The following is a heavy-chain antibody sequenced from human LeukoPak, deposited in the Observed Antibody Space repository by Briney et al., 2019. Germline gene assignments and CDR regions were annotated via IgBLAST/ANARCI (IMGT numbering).Heavy chain of an antibody. Sequence: SQTLSLTCTVSGGSISSGGYYWSWIRQHPGKGLGWIGYIYYSGSTYYNPSLKSRVTISVDTSKNQFSLKLSSVTAADTAVYYCARTTILGFGNWFDPWGQGTLVTVSS. V-gene: IGHV4-31*03. CDR3: ARTTILGFGNWFDP. J-gene: IGHJ5*02. CDR1: GGSISSGGYY. CDR2: IYYSGST. D-gene: IGHD3-9*01.